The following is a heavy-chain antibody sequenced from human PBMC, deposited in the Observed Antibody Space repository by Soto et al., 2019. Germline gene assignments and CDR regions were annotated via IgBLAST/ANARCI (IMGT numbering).Heavy chain of an antibody. V-gene: IGHV1-2*04. J-gene: IGHJ3*02. Sequence: ASVKVSCKASGYTFTGYYMHWVRQAPGQGLEWMGWINPNRGGTNYAQKFQGWVTMTRDTSISTAYMELIRLRSDDTAVYYGAGVRGWGSGWYGDAFDIWGQGTMVTVSS. CDR1: GYTFTGYY. CDR2: INPNRGGT. D-gene: IGHD6-19*01. CDR3: AGVRGWGSGWYGDAFDI.